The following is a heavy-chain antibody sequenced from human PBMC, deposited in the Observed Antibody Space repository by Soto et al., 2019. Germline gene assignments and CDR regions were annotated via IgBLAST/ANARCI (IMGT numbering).Heavy chain of an antibody. Sequence: EVQLVESGGGLVQPGRSLRLSCAASGFTFDDYAMHWVRQAPGKGLEWVSGISWNSGSIGYADSVKGRFTISRDNAKXSXXXXMNSLRAEDTALYYCAKAPGGQLVGYYYYGMDVWGQGTTVTVSS. CDR2: ISWNSGSI. CDR3: AKAPGGQLVGYYYYGMDV. CDR1: GFTFDDYA. J-gene: IGHJ6*02. D-gene: IGHD6-13*01. V-gene: IGHV3-9*01.